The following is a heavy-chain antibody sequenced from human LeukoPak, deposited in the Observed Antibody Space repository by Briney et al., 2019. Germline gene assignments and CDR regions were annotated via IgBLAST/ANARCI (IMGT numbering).Heavy chain of an antibody. J-gene: IGHJ3*02. V-gene: IGHV1-18*01. CDR2: ISAYNGNT. Sequence: ASVKVCCKASGYTFSSCGITWVRQAPGQGLEWMGWISAYNGNTNYAQNLQGRVTMTTDTSTSTAYLELKSLSSDDTAVYYCARASGSYCSSTSCNDAFDIWGQGTMVTVSS. CDR3: ARASGSYCSSTSCNDAFDI. CDR1: GYTFSSCG. D-gene: IGHD2-2*01.